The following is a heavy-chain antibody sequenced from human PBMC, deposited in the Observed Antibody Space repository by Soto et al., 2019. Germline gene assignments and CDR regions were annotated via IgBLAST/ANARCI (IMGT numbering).Heavy chain of an antibody. CDR2: IIPIFGTA. CDR1: GGTFSSYA. D-gene: IGHD3-16*01. J-gene: IGHJ4*02. V-gene: IGHV1-69*01. CDR3: AREWTSGGVIPNFDY. Sequence: QVQLVQSGAEVKKPGSSVKVSCKASGGTFSSYAISWVRKAPGQGLEWMGGIIPIFGTANYAQKFQGRVTITADESTSTAYMELSSLRSEDTAVYYCAREWTSGGVIPNFDYWGQGTLVTVST.